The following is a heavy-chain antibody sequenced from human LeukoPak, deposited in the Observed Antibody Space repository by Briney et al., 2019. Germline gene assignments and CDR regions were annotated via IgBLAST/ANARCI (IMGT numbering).Heavy chain of an antibody. CDR3: ARVGKNYDILTGYYTSHYYYYMDV. V-gene: IGHV3-48*01. D-gene: IGHD3-9*01. Sequence: PGGSLRLSCAASGFTFSSYSMNWVRQAPGKGLEWVSYISSSSSTIYYADSVKGRFTISRDNAKNSLYLQMNSLRAEDTAVYYCARVGKNYDILTGYYTSHYYYYMDVWGKGTTVTVSS. CDR1: GFTFSSYS. CDR2: ISSSSSTI. J-gene: IGHJ6*03.